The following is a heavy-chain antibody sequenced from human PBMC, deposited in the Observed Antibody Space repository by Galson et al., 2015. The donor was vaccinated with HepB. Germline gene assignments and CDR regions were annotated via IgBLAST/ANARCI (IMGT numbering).Heavy chain of an antibody. J-gene: IGHJ4*02. V-gene: IGHV1-3*01. Sequence: SVKVSCKASGYTFTSYAMHWVRQAPGQRLEWMGWINAGNGNTKYSQKFQGRVTITRDTSASTAYMELSSLRSEDTAVYYCARGIPHGYSSGWFGKKNYFDYWGQGTLVTVSS. CDR2: INAGNGNT. CDR1: GYTFTSYA. D-gene: IGHD6-19*01. CDR3: ARGIPHGYSSGWFGKKNYFDY.